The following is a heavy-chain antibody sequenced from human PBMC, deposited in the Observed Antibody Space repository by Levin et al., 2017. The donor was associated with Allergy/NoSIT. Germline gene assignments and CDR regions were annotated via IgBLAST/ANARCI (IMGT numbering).Heavy chain of an antibody. CDR2: ISSNGGST. D-gene: IGHD2-15*01. V-gene: IGHV3-64D*06. J-gene: IGHJ4*02. Sequence: GGSLRLSCSASGFTFSSYAMHWVRQAPGKGLEYVSAISSNGGSTYYADSVKGRFTISRDNSKNTLYLQMSSLRAEDTAVYYCVKGKKRYCSGGSCYSGAYYFDYWGQGTLVTVSS. CDR3: VKGKKRYCSGGSCYSGAYYFDY. CDR1: GFTFSSYA.